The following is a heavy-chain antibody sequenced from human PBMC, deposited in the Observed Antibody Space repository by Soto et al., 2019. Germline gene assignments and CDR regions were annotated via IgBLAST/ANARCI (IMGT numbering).Heavy chain of an antibody. V-gene: IGHV1-69*13. CDR1: GGTFSSYA. CDR3: ARDCGNYGTDY. Sequence: ASVKVSCKASGGTFSSYAISWVRQAPGQGLEWMGGIIPIFGTANYAQKFQGRVTITADESTSTAYMELSSLRSEDTAVYYCARDCGNYGTDYWGQGTLVIVSS. J-gene: IGHJ4*02. CDR2: IIPIFGTA. D-gene: IGHD4-17*01.